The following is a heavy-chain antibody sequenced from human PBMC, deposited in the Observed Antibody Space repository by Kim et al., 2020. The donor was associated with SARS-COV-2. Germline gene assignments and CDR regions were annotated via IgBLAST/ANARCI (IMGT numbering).Heavy chain of an antibody. J-gene: IGHJ5*02. CDR1: GFTFSSYE. CDR2: ISSSGSTI. CDR3: ARGGGLYDSSGPNDH. D-gene: IGHD3-22*01. V-gene: IGHV3-48*03. Sequence: GGSLRLSCAASGFTFSSYEMNWLRQAPGKGLEWVSYISSSGSTIYYADSVKGRFTISRDNAKNSLYLQMNSLRAEDTAVYYCARGGGLYDSSGPNDHWGQGTLVTVSS.